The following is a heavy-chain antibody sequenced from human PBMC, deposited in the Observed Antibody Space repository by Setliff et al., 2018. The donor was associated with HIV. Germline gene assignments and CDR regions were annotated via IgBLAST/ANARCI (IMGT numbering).Heavy chain of an antibody. CDR3: ARGGHARPLDF. Sequence: SETLSLTCTVSGASINSHYYSWIRQPPGKGLEWIGYIYNGDFTTYNPSLKSRLTISMDTSKNQFSLRLNSVTAADTAVYYCARGGHARPLDFWGQGTRVTVSS. J-gene: IGHJ4*02. CDR1: GASINSHY. V-gene: IGHV4-59*11. CDR2: IYNGDFT. D-gene: IGHD6-6*01.